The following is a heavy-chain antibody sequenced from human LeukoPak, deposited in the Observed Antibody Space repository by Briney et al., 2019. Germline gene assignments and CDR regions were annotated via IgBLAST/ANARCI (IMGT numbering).Heavy chain of an antibody. Sequence: GGSLRLSCAASGFTFSSYSMNWVRQAPGKGLEWVSSISSSSSYIYYADSVKGRFTISRDNAKNSLYLQMNSLRAEDTAVYYCARESSRSTIFGVVKNYYYMDVWGKGTTVTVSS. CDR1: GFTFSSYS. V-gene: IGHV3-21*01. D-gene: IGHD3-3*01. CDR3: ARESSRSTIFGVVKNYYYMDV. CDR2: ISSSSSYI. J-gene: IGHJ6*03.